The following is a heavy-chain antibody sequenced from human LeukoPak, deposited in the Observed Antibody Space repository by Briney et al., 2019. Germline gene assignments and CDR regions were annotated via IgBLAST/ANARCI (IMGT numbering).Heavy chain of an antibody. CDR3: ARDSKYCGGDCYWYFDL. CDR1: GFTFSSYA. Sequence: GGSLRLSCAASGFTFSSYAMTWVRQAPGKGLEWVSAITGGGDTTYYADSVKGRFTISRDNSKNTLYLQMNSLTDEDSATYYCARDSKYCGGDCYWYFDLWGRGTQVTVSS. J-gene: IGHJ2*01. CDR2: ITGGGDTT. D-gene: IGHD2-21*02. V-gene: IGHV3-23*01.